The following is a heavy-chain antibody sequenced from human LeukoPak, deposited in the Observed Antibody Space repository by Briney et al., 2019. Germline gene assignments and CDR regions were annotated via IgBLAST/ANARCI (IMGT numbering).Heavy chain of an antibody. CDR1: GLTFSNYA. Sequence: GGSLRLSCAASGLTFSNYAMSWVRQAPGKGLEWVSCISTSSTYTSYADSVKGRFTISRDNAKNSLYLQMNSLTAADTAVYYCARSYYDILSGLPYYFDYWGQGALVTVSS. D-gene: IGHD3-9*01. CDR3: ARSYYDILSGLPYYFDY. V-gene: IGHV3-21*01. J-gene: IGHJ4*02. CDR2: ISTSSTYT.